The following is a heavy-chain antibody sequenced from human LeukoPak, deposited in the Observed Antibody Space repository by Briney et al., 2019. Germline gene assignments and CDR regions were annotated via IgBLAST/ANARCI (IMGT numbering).Heavy chain of an antibody. CDR1: GFSVSSNY. Sequence: GGSLRLSCAASGFSVSSNYMTWVRQAPGKGLQWVSVIYSGGSTYYADSVKGRFTISRDNSKNTVYLQMSSLRGEDTAVYYCARAPYGDRGDYWGQGTLVTVSS. CDR3: ARAPYGDRGDY. CDR2: IYSGGST. V-gene: IGHV3-53*01. J-gene: IGHJ4*02. D-gene: IGHD4-17*01.